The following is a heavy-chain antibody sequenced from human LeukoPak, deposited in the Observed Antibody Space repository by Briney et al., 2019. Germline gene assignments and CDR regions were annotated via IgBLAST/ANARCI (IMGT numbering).Heavy chain of an antibody. J-gene: IGHJ4*02. D-gene: IGHD3-22*01. CDR3: ARDLPTGYYISSGYYEYFLDY. CDR2: IKQDGSEK. CDR1: GFTFSTYW. Sequence: GGSLRLSCGAAGFTFSTYWMTWVRQAPGKGLEWVANIKQDGSEKYYVDSLKGRFTISRDNAKNSLFLQMNSLRAEDTAVYYCARDLPTGYYISSGYYEYFLDYWGQGTLVTVSS. V-gene: IGHV3-7*04.